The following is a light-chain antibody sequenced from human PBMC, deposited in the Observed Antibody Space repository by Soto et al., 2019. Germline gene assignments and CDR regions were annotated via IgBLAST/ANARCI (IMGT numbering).Light chain of an antibody. V-gene: IGKV3-20*01. CDR3: QQYGSSRRT. Sequence: EIVLTQSPGTLSLSPGERATLSCRASQSVSSSYLAWYQQKPGQAPRLLIYGASSRATGIPDRFSASGSGTDFTLTISRLEPEDFAVYYCQQYGSSRRTFGQGTKLEIK. CDR1: QSVSSSY. J-gene: IGKJ1*01. CDR2: GAS.